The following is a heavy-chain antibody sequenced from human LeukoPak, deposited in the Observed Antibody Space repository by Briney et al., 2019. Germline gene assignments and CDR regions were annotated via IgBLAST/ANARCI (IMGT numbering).Heavy chain of an antibody. D-gene: IGHD6-13*01. CDR1: GFTFSSYS. J-gene: IGHJ4*02. CDR2: IGSSSSYI. V-gene: IGHV3-21*01. Sequence: GGSLRLSCAASGFTFSSYSMNWVRQAPGKGLEWVSSIGSSSSYIYYADSVKGRFTISRDNAKNSLYLQMNSLRAEDTAVYYCARGTRDPIAAVGRGGGYWGQGTLVTVSS. CDR3: ARGTRDPIAAVGRGGGY.